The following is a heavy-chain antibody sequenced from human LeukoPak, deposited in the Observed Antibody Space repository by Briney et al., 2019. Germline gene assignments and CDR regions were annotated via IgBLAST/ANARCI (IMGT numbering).Heavy chain of an antibody. CDR3: ANQAYSQFDY. V-gene: IGHV3-7*01. CDR1: GFPFSRYA. J-gene: IGHJ4*02. Sequence: GSLRLSCAASGFPFSRYAMSWVRQAPGKGLELVANISPDGSAEDYVDSVRGRFAISRDNAKRSLYLQMNSLSPEDTAVYYCANQAYSQFDYWGQGTLVSVSS. D-gene: IGHD4-11*01. CDR2: ISPDGSAE.